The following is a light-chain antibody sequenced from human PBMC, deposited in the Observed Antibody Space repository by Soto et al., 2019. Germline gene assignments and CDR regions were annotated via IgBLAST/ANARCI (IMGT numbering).Light chain of an antibody. J-gene: IGLJ1*01. CDR3: GSYATSDTFG. V-gene: IGLV2-14*01. CDR2: EVR. CDR1: ASDVGAYNY. Sequence: QSVLTQPASVSGSPGQSITISCTGTASDVGAYNYVSWYQHHPDKAPKLMIYEVRNRPSGVSNRFSGSKSVNTASLTISGLQPEDEADYYCGSYATSDTFGFGTGTKVTVL.